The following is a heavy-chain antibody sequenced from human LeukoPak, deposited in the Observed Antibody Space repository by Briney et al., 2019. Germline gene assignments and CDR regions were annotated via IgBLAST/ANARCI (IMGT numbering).Heavy chain of an antibody. V-gene: IGHV3-33*01. D-gene: IGHD3-10*01. Sequence: GGSLRLSCATSGFIFSTHAMHWVRQAPGKGLEWVAFIWWDGSNQNYADSVKGRFTISRDNSKDTLYLQMTSLRAEDTAVYYCARASGTPGYYYYYMDVWGKGTTVTVSS. CDR3: ARASGTPGYYYYYMDV. CDR1: GFIFSTHA. J-gene: IGHJ6*03. CDR2: IWWDGSNQ.